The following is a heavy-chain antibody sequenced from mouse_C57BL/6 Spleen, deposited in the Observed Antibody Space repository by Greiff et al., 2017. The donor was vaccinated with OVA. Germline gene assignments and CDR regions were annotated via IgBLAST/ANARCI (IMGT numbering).Heavy chain of an antibody. CDR3: ARGWLLPLRAMDY. CDR2: IYPGDGDT. D-gene: IGHD2-3*01. J-gene: IGHJ4*01. Sequence: VQLQQSGAELVKPGASVKISCKASGYAFSSYWMNWVKQRPGKGLEWIGQIYPGDGDTNYNGKFKGKATLTADKSSSTAYMQLSSLTSEDSAVYFWARGWLLPLRAMDYWGQGTSVTVSS. CDR1: GYAFSSYW. V-gene: IGHV1-80*01.